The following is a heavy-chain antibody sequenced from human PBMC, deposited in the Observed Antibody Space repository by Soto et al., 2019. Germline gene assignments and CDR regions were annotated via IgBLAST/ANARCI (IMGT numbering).Heavy chain of an antibody. CDR1: GGSFSGYY. J-gene: IGHJ5*02. CDR3: ARARPVLQWFGGGDWFDP. Sequence: QVQLQQWGAGLLKPSETLSLTCAVYGGSFSGYYWSWIRQPPGKGLEWIGEINHSGSTNYNPSLKSRVTISVDTSKSHCSLKLRSVTAADTAVYYCARARPVLQWFGGGDWFDPWGQGTLVTVSS. D-gene: IGHD3-10*01. CDR2: INHSGST. V-gene: IGHV4-34*01.